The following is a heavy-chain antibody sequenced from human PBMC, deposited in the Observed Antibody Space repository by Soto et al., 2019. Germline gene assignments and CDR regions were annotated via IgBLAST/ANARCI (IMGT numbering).Heavy chain of an antibody. D-gene: IGHD2-2*01. J-gene: IGHJ6*02. Sequence: GGSLRLSCAASGFTFSSYGMHWVRQAPGKGLEWVAVIWYDGSNKYYADSAKGRFTISRDNSKNTLYLQMNSLRAEDTAVYYCARDGFNSCRSPSPYSPLSYYYGMDVWGQGTTVTVSS. CDR3: ARDGFNSCRSPSPYSPLSYYYGMDV. CDR1: GFTFSSYG. V-gene: IGHV3-33*01. CDR2: IWYDGSNK.